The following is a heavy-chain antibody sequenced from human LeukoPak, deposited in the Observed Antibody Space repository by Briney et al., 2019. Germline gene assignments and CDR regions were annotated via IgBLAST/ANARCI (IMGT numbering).Heavy chain of an antibody. CDR1: GFTFSSYA. CDR2: ISGSGGST. CDR3: VPLKGDIAVVVY. Sequence: GGSLRLSCAASGFTFSSYAMSWVRQAPGKGLEWVSGISGSGGSTYYADSVKGRFTISRDNSKNTLYLQMNSLRVEDTAVYYCVPLKGDIAVVVYWGQGTLVTVSS. J-gene: IGHJ4*02. V-gene: IGHV3-23*01. D-gene: IGHD2-15*01.